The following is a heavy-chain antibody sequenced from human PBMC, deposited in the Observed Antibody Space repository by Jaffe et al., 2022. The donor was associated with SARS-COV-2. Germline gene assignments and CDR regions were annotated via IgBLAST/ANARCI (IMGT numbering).Heavy chain of an antibody. CDR2: ISSSSSTI. CDR1: GFTFSSYS. Sequence: EVQLVESGGGLVQPGGSLRLSCAASGFTFSSYSMNWVRQAPGKGLEWVSYISSSSSTIYYADSVKGRFTISRDNAKNSLYLQMNSLRDEDTAVYYCARGRTYYYDSSGPSYFDYWGQGTLVTVSS. V-gene: IGHV3-48*02. D-gene: IGHD3-22*01. CDR3: ARGRTYYYDSSGPSYFDY. J-gene: IGHJ4*02.